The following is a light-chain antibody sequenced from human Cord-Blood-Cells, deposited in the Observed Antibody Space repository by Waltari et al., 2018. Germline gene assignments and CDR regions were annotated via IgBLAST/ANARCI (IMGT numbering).Light chain of an antibody. J-gene: IGKJ1*01. CDR3: QQSYSTPRT. CDR1: QSISSY. CDR2: AAS. V-gene: IGKV1-39*01. Sequence: IQMTQSPSSLSASVGDRVPITCRASQSISSYLNWYQQKPGKAPKRLIYAASSLQSGVPSRFSGSGSGTDFTLTISSLQPEDFATYYCQQSYSTPRTFGQGTKVEIK.